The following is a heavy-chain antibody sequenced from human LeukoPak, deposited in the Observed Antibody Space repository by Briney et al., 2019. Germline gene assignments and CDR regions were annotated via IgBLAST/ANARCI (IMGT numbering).Heavy chain of an antibody. CDR1: GYTFTSYG. D-gene: IGHD2-15*01. CDR3: ARDRPVVVAATPIDP. J-gene: IGHJ5*02. V-gene: IGHV1-18*01. CDR2: ISAYNGNT. Sequence: ASVKVSCKASGYTFTSYGISWVRQAPGQGLEWMGWISAYNGNTNYAQKLQGRVTMTTDTSTSTAYMELRSLRSDYTAVYYCARDRPVVVAATPIDPWGQGTLVTVSS.